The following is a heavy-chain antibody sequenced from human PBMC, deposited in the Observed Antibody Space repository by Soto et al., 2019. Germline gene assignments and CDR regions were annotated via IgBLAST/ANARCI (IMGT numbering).Heavy chain of an antibody. CDR2: ISPTGEQR. J-gene: IGHJ6*02. D-gene: IGHD3-10*01. V-gene: IGHV3-23*01. Sequence: XLSGARSRFTFGTYCMSWVLQGPGMGLEWVSGISPTGEQRFYVDSVKGRFFISRDNSQNTPSLEMSNLRADDTAVYYCAKRYGSGSYRDFNSYYGMDIWGQGTSVTVSS. CDR3: AKRYGSGSYRDFNSYYGMDI. CDR1: RFTFGTYC.